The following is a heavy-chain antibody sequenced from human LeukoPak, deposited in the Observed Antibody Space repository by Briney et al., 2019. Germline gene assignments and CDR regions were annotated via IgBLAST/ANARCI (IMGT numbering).Heavy chain of an antibody. Sequence: GGSLRLSCAASGFTFSSYWMHWVRQAPGKGLVWVSRINSDGSSTSYADSVKGRFTISRDNAKNTLYLQMNSLRVEDTAVHYCARAYCTSNTCSLDYWGQGTLVTVSS. CDR2: INSDGSST. CDR1: GFTFSSYW. J-gene: IGHJ4*02. CDR3: ARAYCTSNTCSLDY. V-gene: IGHV3-74*01. D-gene: IGHD2-2*01.